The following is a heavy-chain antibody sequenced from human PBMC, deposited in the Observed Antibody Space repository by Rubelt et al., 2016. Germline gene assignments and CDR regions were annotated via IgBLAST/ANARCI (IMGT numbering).Heavy chain of an antibody. CDR1: GYTFTSYG. J-gene: IGHJ4*02. CDR2: ISAYNGNT. V-gene: IGHV1-18*01. CDR3: ARDPLPVRGVIMTPTH. Sequence: QVQLVQSGAEVKKPGASVKVSCKASGYTFTSYGISWVRQAPGHGLEWMGWISAYNGNTNYAQNIQGRVTMTTERSTSTAYMELRSLRSDDTAVYYCARDPLPVRGVIMTPTHWGQGTLVTVSS. D-gene: IGHD3-10*01.